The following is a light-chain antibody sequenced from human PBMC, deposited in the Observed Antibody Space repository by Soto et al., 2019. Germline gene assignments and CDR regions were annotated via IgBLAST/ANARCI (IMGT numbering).Light chain of an antibody. CDR3: SSYKFSTTLRV. CDR1: TNDIGSYNY. Sequence: QSVLTQPASVSGSPGQSITLSCAGTTNDIGSYNYVSWFQQHPGEAPKLIIFEVTHRPSGISTRFSGSKSGNTASLTISDLQAEDEALYYCSSYKFSTTLRVFGGGTKLTVL. J-gene: IGLJ3*02. V-gene: IGLV2-14*01. CDR2: EVT.